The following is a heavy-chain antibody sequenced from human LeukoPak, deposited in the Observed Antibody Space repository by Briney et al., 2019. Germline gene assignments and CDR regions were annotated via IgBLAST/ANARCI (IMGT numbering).Heavy chain of an antibody. CDR3: ARTLRPNYYYYMDV. J-gene: IGHJ6*03. V-gene: IGHV3-74*01. CDR2: INSDGSST. CDR1: GFTFSSYW. Sequence: GGSLRLSCAASGFTFSSYWMHWVRQAPGKGLVWVSLINSDGSSTSYADSVKGRFTISRDNAKNTLYLQMYSLRAEDTAVYYCARTLRPNYYYYMDVWGKGTTVTVSS.